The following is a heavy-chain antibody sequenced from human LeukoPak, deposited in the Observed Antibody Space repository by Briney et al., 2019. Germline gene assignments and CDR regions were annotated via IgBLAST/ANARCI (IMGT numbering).Heavy chain of an antibody. CDR2: IYSTRNN. D-gene: IGHD3-22*01. CDR1: AGSINSGDYY. V-gene: IGHV4-61*02. CDR3: ARGIVTSYDSSRDAFDI. J-gene: IGHJ3*02. Sequence: SETLSLTCTVSAGSINSGDYYWSWLRQPAGTGLEWIGRIYSTRNNYNYNPPLKSRVTISIDPSKNQFSLELTSVTAADSAVYYCARGIVTSYDSSRDAFDIWGQGTMVTVSS.